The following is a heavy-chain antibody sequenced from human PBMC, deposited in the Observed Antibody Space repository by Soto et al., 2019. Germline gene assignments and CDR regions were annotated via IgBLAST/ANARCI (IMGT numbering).Heavy chain of an antibody. CDR2: IYYSGST. V-gene: IGHV4-59*01. D-gene: IGHD4-17*01. CDR1: GGSISSYY. CDR3: ARGTRRTKVTIETTNNWFDP. Sequence: QVQLQESGPGLVKPSETLSLTCTVSGGSISSYYWSWIRQPPGKGLEWIGYIYYSGSTTYNPSLKGRVTMSVDTYKTQCSLKLSSVTAADTAVYYCARGTRRTKVTIETTNNWFDPWGQGTLVTVSS. J-gene: IGHJ5*02.